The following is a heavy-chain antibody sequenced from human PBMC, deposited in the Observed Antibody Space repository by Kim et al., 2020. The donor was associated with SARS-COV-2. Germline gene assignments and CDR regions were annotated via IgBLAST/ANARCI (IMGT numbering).Heavy chain of an antibody. V-gene: IGHV3-21*01. D-gene: IGHD2-2*01. CDR1: GFTFSSYS. CDR3: ARVSSHGYEGLFDY. CDR2: ISSSSSYI. Sequence: GGSLRLSCAASGFTFSSYSMNWVRQAPGNGLEWVSSISSSSSYIYYADSVKGRFTISRDNAKNSLYLQMNSLRAEDTAVYYCARVSSHGYEGLFDYWGQGTLVTVSS. J-gene: IGHJ4*02.